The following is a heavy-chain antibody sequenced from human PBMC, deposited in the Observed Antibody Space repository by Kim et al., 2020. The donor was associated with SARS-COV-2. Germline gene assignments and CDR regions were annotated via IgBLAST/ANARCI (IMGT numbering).Heavy chain of an antibody. V-gene: IGHV3-30*18. J-gene: IGHJ4*02. CDR1: GFTFTSYG. Sequence: GGSLRLSCAASGFTFTSYGMHWVRQAPGKGLEWVALISFDGSSKYYADSVKGRFTISRDNSKSTLDLQMNSLRADDTAMYYCAKPDFADGSGWSDYWGQGTLVTVSS. CDR2: ISFDGSSK. CDR3: AKPDFADGSGWSDY. D-gene: IGHD6-19*01.